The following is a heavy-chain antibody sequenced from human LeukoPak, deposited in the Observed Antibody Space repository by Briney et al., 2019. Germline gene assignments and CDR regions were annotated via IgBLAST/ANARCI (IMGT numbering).Heavy chain of an antibody. CDR2: IYSGGST. CDR3: AKDRRGGYYYDSSGLGPYGY. V-gene: IGHV3-53*01. Sequence: GGSLRLSCAASGFTVSSNYMSWVRQAPGKGLEWVSVIYSGGSTYYADSVKGRFTISRDNSKNTLYLQMNSLRAEDTAVYYCAKDRRGGYYYDSSGLGPYGYWGQGTLVTVSS. J-gene: IGHJ4*02. CDR1: GFTVSSNY. D-gene: IGHD3-22*01.